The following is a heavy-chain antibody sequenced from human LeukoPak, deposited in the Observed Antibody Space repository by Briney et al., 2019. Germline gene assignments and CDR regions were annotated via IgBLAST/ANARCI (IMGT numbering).Heavy chain of an antibody. Sequence: ASVKVSCKASGYTFTSYYMHWVRQAPGQGLEWMGIINPSGGSTSYAQKFQGRVTTTRDTSTSTVYMELSSLRSEDTAVYYCARDRGANWYFDLWGRGTLVTVSS. J-gene: IGHJ2*01. D-gene: IGHD3-16*01. CDR3: ARDRGANWYFDL. CDR2: INPSGGST. V-gene: IGHV1-46*01. CDR1: GYTFTSYY.